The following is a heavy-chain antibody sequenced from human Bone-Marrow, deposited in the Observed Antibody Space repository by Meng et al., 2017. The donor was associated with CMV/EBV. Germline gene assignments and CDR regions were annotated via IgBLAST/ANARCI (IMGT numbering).Heavy chain of an antibody. CDR2: IGTAGDT. CDR3: ARMGDDSSGWYFDL. D-gene: IGHD3-22*01. V-gene: IGHV3-13*01. Sequence: GGSLRLSCAASGFTFSSYDMHWVRQATGKGLEWVSAIGTAGDTYYPGSVKGRFTISRENAKNSLYLQMNSLRAGDTAVYYCARMGDDSSGWYFDLWGRGTRVTVYS. J-gene: IGHJ2*01. CDR1: GFTFSSYD.